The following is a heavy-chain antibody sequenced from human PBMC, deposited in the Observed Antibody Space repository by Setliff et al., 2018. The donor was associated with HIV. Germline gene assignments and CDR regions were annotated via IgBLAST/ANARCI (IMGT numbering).Heavy chain of an antibody. V-gene: IGHV4-59*01. D-gene: IGHD3-3*01. CDR3: ARGVNFDY. CDR1: GGSISSYY. J-gene: IGHJ4*02. Sequence: SDTLSLTCTVSGGSISSYYWNWIRQPPGKALEWIGYIYYGSTHYNPSLTSRVTISVDTSRNQFSLKLTSVTAADTAIYYCARGVNFDYWGQGTQVTVSS. CDR2: IYYGST.